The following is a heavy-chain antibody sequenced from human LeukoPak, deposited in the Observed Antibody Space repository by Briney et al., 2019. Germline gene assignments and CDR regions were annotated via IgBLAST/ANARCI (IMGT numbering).Heavy chain of an antibody. CDR2: IYSGGST. CDR3: ARDFDSSGYYLGPIDY. Sequence: PGGSLRLSCAASGFTVSSNYMSWVRQAPGKGLEWVSVIYSGGSTYYADSVKGRFTISRDNSKNTLYLQMNSLRAEDTAVYYCARDFDSSGYYLGPIDYWGQGTLVTVSS. V-gene: IGHV3-66*01. D-gene: IGHD3-22*01. CDR1: GFTVSSNY. J-gene: IGHJ4*02.